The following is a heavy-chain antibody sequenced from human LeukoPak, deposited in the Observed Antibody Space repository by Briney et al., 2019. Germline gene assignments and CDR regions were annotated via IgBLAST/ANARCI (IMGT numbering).Heavy chain of an antibody. Sequence: PGGSLRLSCAASGFTFSSNWMSWIRQAPGKGLEWVANIKEDGSEKYYVDSVRGRFTISRDNAKNSLSLQMNSLRAEDTAVYYCARDRTGNDYWGQGALVTVSS. CDR3: ARDRTGNDY. J-gene: IGHJ4*02. CDR1: GFTFSSNW. V-gene: IGHV3-7*01. CDR2: IKEDGSEK. D-gene: IGHD1-1*01.